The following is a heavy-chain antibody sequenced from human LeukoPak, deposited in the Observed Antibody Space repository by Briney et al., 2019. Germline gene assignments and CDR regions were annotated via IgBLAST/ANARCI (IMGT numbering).Heavy chain of an antibody. CDR3: ARVGVVVVAAPFDY. D-gene: IGHD2-15*01. Sequence: PGGSLRLSCAASGFTLSTYSMNWVRQAPGKGLEWVSSISSSSSYIYYADSVKGRFTISRDNAKNSLYLQMNSLRAEDTAVYYCARVGVVVVAAPFDYWGQGTLVTVSS. CDR1: GFTLSTYS. V-gene: IGHV3-21*01. CDR2: ISSSSSYI. J-gene: IGHJ4*02.